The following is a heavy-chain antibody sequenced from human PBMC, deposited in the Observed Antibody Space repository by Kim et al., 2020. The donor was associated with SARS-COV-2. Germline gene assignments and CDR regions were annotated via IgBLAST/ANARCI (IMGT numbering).Heavy chain of an antibody. V-gene: IGHV4-59*01. J-gene: IGHJ2*01. D-gene: IGHD3-3*01. CDR1: GGSISSYD. CDR3: ARDHREWLQYTANWYFDL. Sequence: SETLSLTCTVSGGSISSYDWSWIRQPPGKGLEWIGYIYYSGSTNYNPSLKSRVTISVDTSKNQFSLKLSSVTAADTAVYYCARDHREWLQYTANWYFDLWGRGTLVTVSS. CDR2: IYYSGST.